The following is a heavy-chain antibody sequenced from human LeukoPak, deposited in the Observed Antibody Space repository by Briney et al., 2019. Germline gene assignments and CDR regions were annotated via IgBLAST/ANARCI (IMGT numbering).Heavy chain of an antibody. CDR1: GYTFTSYG. CDR3: ARGMNLRGYSYDLDY. CDR2: ISAYNGNT. J-gene: IGHJ4*02. Sequence: GASVKVSCKASGYTFTSYGISWVRQAPGQGLEWMGWISAYNGNTNYAQKLQGRVTMTTDTSTSTAYMELRSLRSDDTAVYYCARGMNLRGYSYDLDYWGQGTLVTVSS. V-gene: IGHV1-18*01. D-gene: IGHD5-18*01.